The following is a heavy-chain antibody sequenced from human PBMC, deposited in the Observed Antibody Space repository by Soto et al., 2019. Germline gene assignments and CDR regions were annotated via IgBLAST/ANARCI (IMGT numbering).Heavy chain of an antibody. Sequence: QGQLVQSGPEAKKPGASVKVSCKASGYTFSRYGISWVRPAPGQGLEWMGWISGYNGDTKYAQKVQGRVTMTIDTSTYTAYMEVRSLTSDDTAIYYCAKNGQPPYYYYGMDVWGQGTTVTVSS. J-gene: IGHJ6*02. V-gene: IGHV1-18*01. CDR1: GYTFSRYG. CDR2: ISGYNGDT. D-gene: IGHD2-8*01. CDR3: AKNGQPPYYYYGMDV.